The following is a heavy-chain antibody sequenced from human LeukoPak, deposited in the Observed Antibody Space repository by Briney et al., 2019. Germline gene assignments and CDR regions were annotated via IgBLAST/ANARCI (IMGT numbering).Heavy chain of an antibody. J-gene: IGHJ6*03. V-gene: IGHV4-59*08. CDR3: ARLQVIYYYMDV. CDR1: GGSISSYY. Sequence: SETLSLTCTVSGGSISSYYWSWIRQPPGKGLEWIGYIYYSGSTNYNPSLKSRVIISVDTSKNQSSLKLSSVTAADTAVYYCARLQVIYYYMDVWGKGTTVTVSS. CDR2: IYYSGST.